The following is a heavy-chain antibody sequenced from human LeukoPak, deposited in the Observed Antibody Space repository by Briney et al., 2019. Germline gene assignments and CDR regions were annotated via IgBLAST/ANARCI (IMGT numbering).Heavy chain of an antibody. CDR2: NCGSGGST. V-gene: IGHV3-23*01. Sequence: PGGSLSLSCAASGFTFSSYAMSWVRQAPGKGLEWVSANCGSGGSTYYADSVKGRFTLSRDNSKDTLYLQMNSLRAADTAVYYCARPGGYAFDIWGQGTMVTVSS. CDR1: GFTFSSYA. CDR3: ARPGGYAFDI. D-gene: IGHD3-10*01. J-gene: IGHJ3*02.